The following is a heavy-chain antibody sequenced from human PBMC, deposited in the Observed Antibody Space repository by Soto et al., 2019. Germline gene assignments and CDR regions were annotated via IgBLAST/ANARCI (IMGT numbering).Heavy chain of an antibody. Sequence: GGSLRLSCAASGFTFNYYAISWVRQAPGKGLEWVSTISASGIKTYYTDSVKGRFTISRDNSRNTLFLQMNTLTAEDTAVFYCAKVAPSRADVGSSSYYGLDVWGQGTTVTVSS. V-gene: IGHV3-23*01. CDR1: GFTFNYYA. CDR3: AKVAPSRADVGSSSYYGLDV. D-gene: IGHD6-6*01. CDR2: ISASGIKT. J-gene: IGHJ6*02.